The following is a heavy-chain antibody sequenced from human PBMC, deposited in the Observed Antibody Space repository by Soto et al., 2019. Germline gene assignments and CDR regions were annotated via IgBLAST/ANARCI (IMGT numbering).Heavy chain of an antibody. CDR2: MYHSGST. CDR3: ARAPAS. CDR1: GGSVSSSGSHY. V-gene: IGHV4-39*01. Sequence: PSETLSLTCTVSGGSVSSSGSHYWGWIRQPPGQGLEWIGSMYHSGSTYSNPSVKSRVTISVDTSKNQFSLKLNSVTAADTAVYYGARAPASWGQGTLVTVSS. J-gene: IGHJ5*02.